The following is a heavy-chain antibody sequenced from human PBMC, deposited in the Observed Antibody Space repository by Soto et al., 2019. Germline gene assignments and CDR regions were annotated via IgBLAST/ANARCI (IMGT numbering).Heavy chain of an antibody. J-gene: IGHJ4*02. CDR2: ISSSSSYI. Sequence: EVQLVESGGGLAKPGGSLRLSCAASGFTFSSYSMNWVRQAQGKGLEWVSSISSSSSYIYYADSVKGRFTISRYNAKNSLYLQMNSLRAEDTVVYYGARLGYYGSGSPSENAFDSWGQGTLVTVSS. CDR1: GFTFSSYS. CDR3: ARLGYYGSGSPSENAFDS. D-gene: IGHD3-10*01. V-gene: IGHV3-21*01.